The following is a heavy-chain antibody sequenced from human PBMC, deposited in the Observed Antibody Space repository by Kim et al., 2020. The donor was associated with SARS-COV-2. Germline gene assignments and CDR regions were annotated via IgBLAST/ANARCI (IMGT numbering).Heavy chain of an antibody. Sequence: DPVGGRFTVSRDNSKNTLFLQMNSLRVDDTALYYCAREMAFTAGWYTVDYWGQGTLVTVSS. J-gene: IGHJ4*02. CDR3: AREMAFTAGWYTVDY. D-gene: IGHD6-19*01. V-gene: IGHV3-23*01.